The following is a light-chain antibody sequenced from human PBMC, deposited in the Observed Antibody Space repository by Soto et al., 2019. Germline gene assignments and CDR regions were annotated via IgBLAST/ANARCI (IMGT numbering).Light chain of an antibody. CDR3: SSYTSSSTQV. Sequence: QSARTQPASVSGSPGQSITCSCTGTSSDVGGYNYVSWYQQHPGKAPKLMIYEVSNRPSGVSNRFSGSKSGNTASLTISGLQAEDEADYYCSSYTSSSTQVFGGATKLTVL. J-gene: IGLJ3*02. CDR2: EVS. V-gene: IGLV2-14*01. CDR1: SSDVGGYNY.